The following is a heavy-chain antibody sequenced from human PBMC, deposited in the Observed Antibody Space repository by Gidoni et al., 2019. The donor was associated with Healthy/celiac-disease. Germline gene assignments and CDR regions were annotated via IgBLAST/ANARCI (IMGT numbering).Heavy chain of an antibody. CDR1: GFTVSSYS. CDR2: ISSSSSYI. V-gene: IGHV3-21*01. Sequence: EVQLVESGGGLVKPGGSLRLSCAASGFTVSSYSMNGVRQAQGKGLEWVSSISSSSSYIYYADSVKGRFTISRDNANNSLYLQMNSLRAEDTAVYYCARDGRPYMVRGVFDYWGQGTLVTVSS. J-gene: IGHJ4*02. CDR3: ARDGRPYMVRGVFDY. D-gene: IGHD3-10*01.